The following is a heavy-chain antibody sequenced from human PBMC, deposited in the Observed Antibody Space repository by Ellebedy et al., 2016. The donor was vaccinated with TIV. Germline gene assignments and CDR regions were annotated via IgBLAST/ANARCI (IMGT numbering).Heavy chain of an antibody. D-gene: IGHD3-16*02. J-gene: IGHJ4*02. CDR1: GYTFTSYG. V-gene: IGHV1-18*01. Sequence: ASVKVSCXASGYTFTSYGISWVRQAPGQGLEWLGWISAHNRNTKYAQKLRGRLILTTDTSSSTAYMELRNLGSDDTAVYYCARDGLRLGDLSADDYWGQGTLVTVSS. CDR2: ISAHNRNT. CDR3: ARDGLRLGDLSADDY.